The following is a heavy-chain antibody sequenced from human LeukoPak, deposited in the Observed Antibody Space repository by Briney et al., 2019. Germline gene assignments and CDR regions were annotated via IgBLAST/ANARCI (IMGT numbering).Heavy chain of an antibody. D-gene: IGHD1-26*01. V-gene: IGHV3-74*01. Sequence: GGSLTLYCAASGFIFSDYWVHWLRQAPGKGLVWVSRSNSDERSTTYADSVKGRFTNSRDNAKNTLYVQMNSLRAEDTAVYYCARAMLGAPYGMDVWGQGTTVTVSS. J-gene: IGHJ6*02. CDR2: SNSDERST. CDR1: GFIFSDYW. CDR3: ARAMLGAPYGMDV.